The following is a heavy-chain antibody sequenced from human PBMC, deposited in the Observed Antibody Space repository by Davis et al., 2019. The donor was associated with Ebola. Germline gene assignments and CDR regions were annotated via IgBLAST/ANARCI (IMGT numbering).Heavy chain of an antibody. CDR2: INPNSGGT. J-gene: IGHJ5*02. D-gene: IGHD4-17*01. V-gene: IGHV1-2*04. CDR1: GYTFTSYG. Sequence: AASVKVSCKASGYTFTSYGISWVRQAPGQGLEWMGWINPNSGGTNYAQKFQGWVTMTRDTSISTAYMELSRLRSDDTAVYYCARDLGTVTTSWFDPWGQGTLVTVSS. CDR3: ARDLGTVTTSWFDP.